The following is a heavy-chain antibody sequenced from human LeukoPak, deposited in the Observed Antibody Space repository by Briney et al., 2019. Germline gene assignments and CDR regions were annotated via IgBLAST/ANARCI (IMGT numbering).Heavy chain of an antibody. CDR2: ISYDGSNK. Sequence: PGGSLRLSCAASGFTFSSYAMHWVRQAPGKGLEWVAVISYDGSNKYYADSVKGRFTISRDNAKNSLYLQMNSLRAEDTAVYYCAVTPGGGDGSPMVPWGQGTLVTVSS. J-gene: IGHJ5*02. V-gene: IGHV3-30-3*01. D-gene: IGHD5-24*01. CDR3: AVTPGGGDGSPMVP. CDR1: GFTFSSYA.